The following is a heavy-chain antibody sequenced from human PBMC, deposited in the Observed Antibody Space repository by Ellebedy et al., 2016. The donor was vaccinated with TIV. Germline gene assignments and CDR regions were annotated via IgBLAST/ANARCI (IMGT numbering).Heavy chain of an antibody. V-gene: IGHV4-59*01. Sequence: SETLSLTXTVSGGSISSYYWSWIRQPPGKGLEWIGYIYYSGSTNYNPSLKSRVTISVDTSKNQFSLKLSSVTAADTAVYYCAGGGSSSWFDPWGQGTLVTVSS. CDR1: GGSISSYY. CDR3: AGGGSSSWFDP. J-gene: IGHJ5*02. D-gene: IGHD6-6*01. CDR2: IYYSGST.